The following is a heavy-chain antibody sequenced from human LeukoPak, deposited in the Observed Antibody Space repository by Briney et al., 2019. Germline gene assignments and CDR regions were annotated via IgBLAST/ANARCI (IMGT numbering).Heavy chain of an antibody. D-gene: IGHD6-6*01. CDR3: ARERYSSSSSDGDAFDI. V-gene: IGHV3-23*01. CDR2: ISGSGGST. J-gene: IGHJ3*02. Sequence: QTGGSLRLSCAASGFTFNTYTMNWVRQAPGKGLEWVSAISGSGGSTYYADSVKGRFTISRDNSKNTLYLQMNSLRAEDTAVYYCARERYSSSSSDGDAFDIWGQGTMVTVSS. CDR1: GFTFNTYT.